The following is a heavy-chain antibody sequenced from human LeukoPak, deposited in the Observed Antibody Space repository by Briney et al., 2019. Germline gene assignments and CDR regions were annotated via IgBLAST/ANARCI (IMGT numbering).Heavy chain of an antibody. D-gene: IGHD5-12*01. CDR2: FDPEDGET. CDR1: GYTLTELS. V-gene: IGHV1-24*01. CDR3: ATGLGFPPGG. J-gene: IGHJ4*02. Sequence: ASVKVSCKVSGYTLTELSMHWVRQAPGKGLEWMGGFDPEDGETIYAQKFQGRVTMTKDTSTDTAHMELSSLRSEDTAVYYCATGLGFPPGGWGQGTLVTVSS.